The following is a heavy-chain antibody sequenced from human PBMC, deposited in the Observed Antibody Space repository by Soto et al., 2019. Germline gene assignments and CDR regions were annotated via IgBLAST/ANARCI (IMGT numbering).Heavy chain of an antibody. Sequence: SETLSLTCSVSGGSISSYYWSWIRQPPGKGLEWIGYINYSGSTNYNPSLKSRVTISVDTSKNQFSLKLSSVTAADTAVYYCAVSLGGVTAMYYYYYGMDVWGQGTTVTVSS. CDR3: AVSLGGVTAMYYYYYGMDV. V-gene: IGHV4-59*12. CDR2: INYSGST. J-gene: IGHJ6*02. CDR1: GGSISSYY. D-gene: IGHD2-21*02.